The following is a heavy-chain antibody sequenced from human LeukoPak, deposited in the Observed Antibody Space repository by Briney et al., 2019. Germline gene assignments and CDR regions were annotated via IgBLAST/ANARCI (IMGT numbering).Heavy chain of an antibody. Sequence: SETLSLTCTVSGGSISSSTYYWDWIRQSPGKGLEWIGNFYDSGSTWYNPSLKSRVTISGDTSKNQFSLKLTSVTAADTAVYYCARGMSIAARNFDYWGQGTLVTVSS. V-gene: IGHV4-39*01. CDR1: GGSISSSTYY. CDR3: ARGMSIAARNFDY. CDR2: FYDSGST. J-gene: IGHJ4*02. D-gene: IGHD6-6*01.